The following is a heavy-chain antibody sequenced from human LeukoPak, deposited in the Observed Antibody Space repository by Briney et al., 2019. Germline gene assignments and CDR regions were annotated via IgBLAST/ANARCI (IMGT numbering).Heavy chain of an antibody. V-gene: IGHV3-21*06. J-gene: IGHJ4*02. CDR2: ISRRSESI. Sequence: GGSLRLSCAASGLTFSSYSMNWVRQVPGKGLEWVSSISRRSESISYADSVKGRFTISRDNAKSSLYLQMSSLSAEDTAVYYCAVVGALYYFDYWGQGTLVTVSS. D-gene: IGHD1-26*01. CDR1: GLTFSSYS. CDR3: AVVGALYYFDY.